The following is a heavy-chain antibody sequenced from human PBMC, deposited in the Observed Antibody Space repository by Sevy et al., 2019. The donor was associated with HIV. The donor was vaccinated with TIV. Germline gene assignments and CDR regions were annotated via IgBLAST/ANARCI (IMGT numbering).Heavy chain of an antibody. CDR1: GYSFTSYW. CDR2: IDPSDSYT. CDR3: ATLRVITMVQGVLRDI. V-gene: IGHV5-10-1*01. J-gene: IGHJ3*02. Sequence: GESLKISCKGSGYSFTSYWISWVRQMPGKGLEWMGRIDPSDSYTNYSPSFQGHVTISADKSISTAYLQWSSLKASDTAMYYCATLRVITMVQGVLRDIWGQGTMVTVSS. D-gene: IGHD3-10*01.